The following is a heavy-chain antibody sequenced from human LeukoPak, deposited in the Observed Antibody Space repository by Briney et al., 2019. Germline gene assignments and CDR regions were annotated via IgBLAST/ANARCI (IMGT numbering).Heavy chain of an antibody. CDR1: GGSINNYY. CDR2: IYSSGNT. D-gene: IGHD3-9*01. V-gene: IGHV4-59*01. CDR3: ARVRDILFDQ. J-gene: IGHJ4*02. Sequence: SETLSLTCTVSGGSINNYYWSWIRQPPGKGLEWIGNIYSSGNTNDNPSLKSRFTISIDTSKNQFSLKVSSVTAADTAVYYCARVRDILFDQWGQGTLVTVSS.